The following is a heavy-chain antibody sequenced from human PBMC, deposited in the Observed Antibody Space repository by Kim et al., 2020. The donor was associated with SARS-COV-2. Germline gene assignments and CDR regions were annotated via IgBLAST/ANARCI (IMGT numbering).Heavy chain of an antibody. CDR3: AKVKFLGYCSSTSCLGGRHAFDI. CDR2: ISYDGSNK. V-gene: IGHV3-30*18. CDR1: GFTFSSYG. Sequence: GGSLRLSCAASGFTFSSYGMHWVRQAPGKGLEWVAVISYDGSNKYYADSVKGRFTISRDNSKNTLYLQMNSLRAEDTAVYYCAKVKFLGYCSSTSCLGGRHAFDIWGQGTMVTVSS. D-gene: IGHD2-2*01. J-gene: IGHJ3*02.